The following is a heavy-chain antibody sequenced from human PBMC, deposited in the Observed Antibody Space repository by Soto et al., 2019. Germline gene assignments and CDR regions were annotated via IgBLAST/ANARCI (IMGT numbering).Heavy chain of an antibody. D-gene: IGHD5-12*01. CDR3: TRTSRAYAIDY. Sequence: WIRQAPGKGLEWVGRTRNKANSFTTEYAASVRGRFTISRDDSDKSLFLHMNSLKTEDTAMYYYTRTSRAYAIDYWGQGTLVTVSS. V-gene: IGHV3-72*01. CDR2: TRNKANSFTT. J-gene: IGHJ4*02.